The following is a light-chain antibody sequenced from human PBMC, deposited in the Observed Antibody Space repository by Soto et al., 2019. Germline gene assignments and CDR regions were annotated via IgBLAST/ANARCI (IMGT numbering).Light chain of an antibody. Sequence: QSALTQPRSVSGSPGQSVTISCTGTSTDVGGYNYVSWYQQHPGKVPKLMLYDVSKRPSGVPDRFSGSKSGNTASLTISGLQAEDEADYYSCSYAGRDNLYVFGSVTKVTVL. J-gene: IGLJ1*01. CDR1: STDVGGYNY. V-gene: IGLV2-11*01. CDR2: DVS. CDR3: CSYAGRDNLYV.